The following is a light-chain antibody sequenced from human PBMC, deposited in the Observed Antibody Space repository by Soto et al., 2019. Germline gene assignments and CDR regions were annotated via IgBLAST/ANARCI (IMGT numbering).Light chain of an antibody. CDR2: GAS. Sequence: DIQMTQSPFSLSAAVGDRVTITCRASPSITRYLSWYQQKPGKAPKLLIYGASNLLSGVPSTFSGSGSGTDFTLALSSLQPDDFATYYCQQSFDTVWRFGQGT. CDR1: PSITRY. V-gene: IGKV1-39*01. J-gene: IGKJ1*01. CDR3: QQSFDTVWR.